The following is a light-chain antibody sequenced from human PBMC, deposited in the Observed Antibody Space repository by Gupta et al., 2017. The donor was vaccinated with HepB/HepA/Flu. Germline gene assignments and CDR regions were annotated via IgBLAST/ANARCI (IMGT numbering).Light chain of an antibody. CDR1: SLRSYY. CDR2: GKN. V-gene: IGLV3-19*01. J-gene: IGLJ2*01. Sequence: SSELTQDPAVSVALGQTVRITCQGDSLRSYYANWYQQKPGQAPVLVIYGKNNRPSGIPDRFSGSSSGNTTSLTITGAQAEDEADYYCNSRDSSGNQVVFGGGTKLTVL. CDR3: NSRDSSGNQVV.